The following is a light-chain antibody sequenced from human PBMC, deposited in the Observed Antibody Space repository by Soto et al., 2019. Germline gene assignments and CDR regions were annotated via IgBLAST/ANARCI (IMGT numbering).Light chain of an antibody. CDR2: GAF. CDR1: QIVSASH. Sequence: IMLTQSPGTLSLSHGERATLSCRASQIVSASHLAWYQQKPGQAPSLLIYGAFTRATGIPARFSGTGSGTEFTLTISSLQSEDFALYYCQQYNDWPLTFGQGTKVDIK. J-gene: IGKJ1*01. CDR3: QQYNDWPLT. V-gene: IGKV3-15*01.